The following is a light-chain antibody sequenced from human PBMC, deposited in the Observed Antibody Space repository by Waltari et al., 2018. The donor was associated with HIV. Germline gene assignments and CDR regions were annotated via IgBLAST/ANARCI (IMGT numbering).Light chain of an antibody. CDR1: SPTIGAGSD. CDR2: GNS. V-gene: IGLV1-40*01. J-gene: IGLJ2*01. Sequence: QSVLTQPPSVSGAPGQRVTIPCTGSSPTIGAGSDVPWYQQLPGTAPKLLIYGNSNRPSGVPDRFSGSKSGTSASLAITGLQAEDEADYYCQSYDSSLSGGVFGGGTKLTVL. CDR3: QSYDSSLSGGV.